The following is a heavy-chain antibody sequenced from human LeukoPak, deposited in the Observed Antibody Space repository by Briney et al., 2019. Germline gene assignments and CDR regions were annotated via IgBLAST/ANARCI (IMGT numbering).Heavy chain of an antibody. V-gene: IGHV4-59*08. Sequence: SETLSLTCTVSGDSISGDYWIWIRQSPGKGLEWIGYFHHTAGTRYNPSLQSRVTISIDTSRNHFSLKLNSLSAADTAVYFCARLLDYDSSGDPDTFDIWGQGTMVTVSS. CDR3: ARLLDYDSSGDPDTFDI. J-gene: IGHJ3*02. CDR2: FHHTAGT. CDR1: GDSISGDY. D-gene: IGHD3-22*01.